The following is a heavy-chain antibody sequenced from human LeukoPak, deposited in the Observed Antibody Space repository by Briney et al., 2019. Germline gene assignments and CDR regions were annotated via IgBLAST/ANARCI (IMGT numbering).Heavy chain of an antibody. CDR1: GFTFSNYG. CDR3: AKDISGSYLGFDY. D-gene: IGHD1-26*01. CDR2: IWHDGGNK. Sequence: GGSLRLSCAASGFTFSNYGMHWVRQAPGKGLEWVAVIWHDGGNKDHAGSVKGRFTISRDNSKNTLYLQMNSLRAEDTAVYYCAKDISGSYLGFDYWGQGTLVTVSS. V-gene: IGHV3-33*06. J-gene: IGHJ4*02.